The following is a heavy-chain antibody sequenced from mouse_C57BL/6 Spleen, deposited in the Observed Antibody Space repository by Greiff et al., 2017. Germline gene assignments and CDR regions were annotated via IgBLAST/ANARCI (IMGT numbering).Heavy chain of an antibody. CDR2: IDPSDSYT. CDR3: ARQSYYYGSSYRRYFDV. V-gene: IGHV1-69*01. CDR1: GYTFTSYW. Sequence: VQLQQSGAELVMPGASVKLSCKASGYTFTSYWMHWVKQRPGQGLEWIGEIDPSDSYTNYNQKFKGKSTLTVDKSSSTAYMQLSSLTSEDSAVYYCARQSYYYGSSYRRYFDVWGTGTTVTVSS. D-gene: IGHD1-1*01. J-gene: IGHJ1*03.